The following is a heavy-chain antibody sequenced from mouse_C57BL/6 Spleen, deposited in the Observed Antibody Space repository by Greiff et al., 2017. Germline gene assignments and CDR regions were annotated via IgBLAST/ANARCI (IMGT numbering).Heavy chain of an antibody. J-gene: IGHJ3*01. CDR2: IDPSDSYP. Sequence: QVQLQQPGAELVMPGASVKLSCKASGYTFTSYWMHWVKQRPGQGLEWIGEIDPSDSYPNYNQKFKGKSTLTVDKSSSTAYMQLSSLTSEDSAVYYCARREDMCYGNSWFAYWGQGTLVTVSA. CDR1: GYTFTSYW. CDR3: ARREDMCYGNSWFAY. V-gene: IGHV1-69*01. D-gene: IGHD2-1*01.